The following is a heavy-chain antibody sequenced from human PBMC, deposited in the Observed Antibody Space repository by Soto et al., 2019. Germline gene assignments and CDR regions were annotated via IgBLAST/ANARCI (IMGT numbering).Heavy chain of an antibody. CDR2: IIPIFGTA. CDR1: GGTFSSYA. J-gene: IGHJ6*01. V-gene: IGHV1-69*13. D-gene: IGHD3-22*01. Sequence: SVKVSCKASGGTFSSYAISWVRQAPGQGLEWMGGIIPIFGTANYAQKFQGRVTITADESTSTAYMELSSLRSEDTAVYYCARAGDGYYNYYYYYGMDVWGQGTTVTVSS. CDR3: ARAGDGYYNYYYYYGMDV.